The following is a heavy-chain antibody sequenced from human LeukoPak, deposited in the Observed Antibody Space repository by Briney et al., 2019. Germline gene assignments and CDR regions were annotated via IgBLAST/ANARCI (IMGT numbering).Heavy chain of an antibody. CDR3: AKGTTAVAYYFDY. CDR2: ISYDGSNK. Sequence: GGSLRLSFAASGFTFSSYVRDWGRQAPGKGLGRVAVISYDGSNKYYADSVKGRFTISRDNSKNTPYLQMNSLRAEDTAVYYCAKGTTAVAYYFDYWGQGTLVTVSS. D-gene: IGHD6-19*01. J-gene: IGHJ4*02. CDR1: GFTFSSYV. V-gene: IGHV3-30*18.